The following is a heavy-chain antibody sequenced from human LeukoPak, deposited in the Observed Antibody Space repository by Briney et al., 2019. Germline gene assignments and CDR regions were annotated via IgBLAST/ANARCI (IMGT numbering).Heavy chain of an antibody. Sequence: TPSETLSLTCTVSGGSISSYYWSWIRQPLGKGLEWIGYIYTSGSTNYNPSLKSRVTISVDTSKNQFSLKLSSVTAADTAVYYCARLRIAAAVIWFDPWGQGTLVTVSS. V-gene: IGHV4-4*09. CDR2: IYTSGST. D-gene: IGHD6-13*01. CDR3: ARLRIAAAVIWFDP. J-gene: IGHJ5*02. CDR1: GGSISSYY.